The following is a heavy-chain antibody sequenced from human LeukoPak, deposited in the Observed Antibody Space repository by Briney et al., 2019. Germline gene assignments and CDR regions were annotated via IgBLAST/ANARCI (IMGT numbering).Heavy chain of an antibody. CDR3: ARGGSSDFWSGYHD. CDR1: GGSIGSSSYY. J-gene: IGHJ4*02. CDR2: IYYSGST. D-gene: IGHD3-3*01. V-gene: IGHV4-39*07. Sequence: SETLSLTCTVSGGSIGSSSYYWGWIRQPPGKGLEWIGSIYYSGSTYYNPSLKSRVTISVDTSKNQFSLKLSSVTAADTAVYYCARGGSSDFWSGYHDWGQGTLVTVSS.